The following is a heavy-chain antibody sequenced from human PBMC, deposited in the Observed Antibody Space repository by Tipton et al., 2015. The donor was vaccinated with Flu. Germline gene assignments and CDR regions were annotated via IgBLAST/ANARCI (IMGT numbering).Heavy chain of an antibody. CDR1: GFTFDDYA. D-gene: IGHD1-26*01. J-gene: IGHJ3*02. CDR2: ITWNSGSI. CDR3: AKDKFVGAYSGAFDI. Sequence: SLRLSCAASGFTFDDYAMYWVRQAPGKGLEWVSGITWNSGSIGYADSVKGRFTISRDNAKNSLYLQVNSLRPEDTAFYYCAKDKFVGAYSGAFDIWGLGTMVTVSS. V-gene: IGHV3-9*01.